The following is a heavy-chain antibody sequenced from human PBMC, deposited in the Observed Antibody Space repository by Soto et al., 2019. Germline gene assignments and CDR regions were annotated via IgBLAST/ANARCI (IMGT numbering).Heavy chain of an antibody. D-gene: IGHD1-26*01. CDR1: GGSISSSAYY. CDR3: ARRDGSYEAWFDP. V-gene: IGHV4-39*01. CDR2: IHYSGST. J-gene: IGHJ5*02. Sequence: QLQLQASGPGLVKPSETLSLTCPVSGGSISSSAYYWVWIRQPPGNGLEWNGSIHYSGSTQYNPPRKSRGTISVDTCKNQFSLRLSSVTDADTVVYYCARRDGSYEAWFDPWCQGSLVTVYS.